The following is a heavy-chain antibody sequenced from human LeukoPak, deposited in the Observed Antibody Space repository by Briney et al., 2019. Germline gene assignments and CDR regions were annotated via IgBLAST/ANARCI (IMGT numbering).Heavy chain of an antibody. Sequence: SVKVSCKASGGTFSSYAISWVRQAPGQGLEWMGGIIPIFGTANYAQKFQGRVTITADESTSTAYMELSSLRSEDTAVYYCALTSTTYYDFWSGRENYYYYGMDVWGQGTTVTVSS. CDR2: IIPIFGTA. V-gene: IGHV1-69*13. CDR3: ALTSTTYYDFWSGRENYYYYGMDV. J-gene: IGHJ6*02. CDR1: GGTFSSYA. D-gene: IGHD3-3*01.